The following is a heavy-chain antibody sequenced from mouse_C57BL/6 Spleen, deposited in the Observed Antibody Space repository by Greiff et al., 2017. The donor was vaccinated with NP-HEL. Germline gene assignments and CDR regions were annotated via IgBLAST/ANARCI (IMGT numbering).Heavy chain of an antibody. J-gene: IGHJ3*01. V-gene: IGHV3-6*01. Sequence: DVQLQESGPGLVKPSQSLSLTCSVTGYSITSGYYWNWIRQFPGNKLEWMGYISYDGSNNYNPSLKNRISITRDTSKNQFFLKLNSVTTEDTATYYCARDSNYGLFAYWGQGTLVTVSA. D-gene: IGHD2-5*01. CDR3: ARDSNYGLFAY. CDR2: ISYDGSN. CDR1: GYSITSGYY.